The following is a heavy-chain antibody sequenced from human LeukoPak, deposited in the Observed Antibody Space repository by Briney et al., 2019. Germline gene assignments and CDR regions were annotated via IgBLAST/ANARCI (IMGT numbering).Heavy chain of an antibody. D-gene: IGHD6-19*01. V-gene: IGHV1-24*01. J-gene: IGHJ6*02. CDR3: ATDGSGRYNYYYYYGMDV. CDR1: GYTLTELS. CDR2: FDPEDGET. Sequence: GASVKVSCKVSGYTLTELSMHWVRQAPGKGLEWMGGFDPEDGETIYAQKFQGRVTMTEDTSTDTAYMELSSLRSEDTAVYYCATDGSGRYNYYYYYGMDVWGQGTTVTVSS.